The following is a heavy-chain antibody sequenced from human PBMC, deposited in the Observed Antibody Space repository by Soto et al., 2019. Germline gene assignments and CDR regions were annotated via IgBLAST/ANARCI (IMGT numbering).Heavy chain of an antibody. CDR3: ARVRGYSYGYGSFDY. V-gene: IGHV4-59*01. D-gene: IGHD5-18*01. J-gene: IGHJ4*02. Sequence: SETLSLTCTVSGGSINSYYWSWIRQPPGKGLEWIGYIYYSGSTNYNPSLKSRVTISVDTSKNQFSLKLRSVTGADTAVYYCARVRGYSYGYGSFDYWGQGTLVTVSS. CDR2: IYYSGST. CDR1: GGSINSYY.